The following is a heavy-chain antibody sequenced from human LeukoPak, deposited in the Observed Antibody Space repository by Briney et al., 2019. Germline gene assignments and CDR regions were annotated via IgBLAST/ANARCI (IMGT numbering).Heavy chain of an antibody. CDR1: GGSISSGDYY. J-gene: IGHJ5*02. Sequence: PSETLSLTCTVSGGSISSGDYYWSWIRQPPGKGLEWIGYIYYSGSTYYNPSLKSRVTISVDTSKNQFSLKLSSVTAADTAVYYCARVFPTEGGPPFDPWGQGTLVTVSS. CDR3: ARVFPTEGGPPFDP. V-gene: IGHV4-30-4*01. D-gene: IGHD4-17*01. CDR2: IYYSGST.